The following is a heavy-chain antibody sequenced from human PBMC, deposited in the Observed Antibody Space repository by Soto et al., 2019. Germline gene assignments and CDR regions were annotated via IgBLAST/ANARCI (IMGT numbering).Heavy chain of an antibody. D-gene: IGHD3-22*01. CDR2: IYYSGST. CDR1: GGSIINLGDY. J-gene: IGHJ4*02. CDR3: VSPEGYYDSSGYTLDY. V-gene: IGHV4-30-4*08. Sequence: PLRLTSTVAGGSIINLGDYRSLKRQPTGKGLEWIGYIYYSGSTYYNPSLKSRVTISVDTSKNQFSLKLNSVTAADTAVYYCVSPEGYYDSSGYTLDYWGQGTLVTVSS.